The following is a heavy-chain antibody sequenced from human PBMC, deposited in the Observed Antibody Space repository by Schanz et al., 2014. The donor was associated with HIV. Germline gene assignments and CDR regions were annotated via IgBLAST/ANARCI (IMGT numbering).Heavy chain of an antibody. V-gene: IGHV3-33*08. CDR3: ARASRIAVADTDPRRHYQYGMDV. Sequence: QVQLVESGGGAVQPGKSLRVSCAASGFIFTSYGMHWARQTPGRGLEWVAVIWYDGTNKYYAASVKGRFTISRDNSKNMLYLDMSSLRAEDSGVYFCARASRIAVADTDPRRHYQYGMDVWGQGTTVTVSS. J-gene: IGHJ6*02. CDR2: IWYDGTNK. D-gene: IGHD6-19*01. CDR1: GFIFTSYG.